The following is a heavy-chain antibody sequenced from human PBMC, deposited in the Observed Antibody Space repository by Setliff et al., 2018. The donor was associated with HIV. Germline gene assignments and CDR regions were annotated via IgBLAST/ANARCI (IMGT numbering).Heavy chain of an antibody. Sequence: SETLSLTCAVYGGSFSAYHWSWIQHTPGKGLEWLGEINHSGSTAYNLALESRVSMSIDTSKNQFSLTLTSVTAADTAIYYCARGRDYTGSWFRPFYLDFWGHGNLVTVSS. V-gene: IGHV4-34*01. J-gene: IGHJ4*01. CDR3: ARGRDYTGSWFRPFYLDF. CDR1: GGSFSAYH. CDR2: INHSGST. D-gene: IGHD3-3*01.